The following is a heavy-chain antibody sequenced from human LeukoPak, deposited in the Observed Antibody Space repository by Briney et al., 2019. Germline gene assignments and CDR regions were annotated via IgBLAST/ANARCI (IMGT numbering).Heavy chain of an antibody. CDR2: INPDGGEK. D-gene: IGHD3-22*01. V-gene: IGHV3-7*03. Sequence: GGSLRLSCAASGFIFSDYYMSWIRQAPGKGPEWVATINPDGGEKYYVDSVKGRFTISRDITKNSLSLEMNSLRAEDTAVYYCARDSRFTMRDYWGQGTLVTVSS. J-gene: IGHJ4*02. CDR1: GFIFSDYY. CDR3: ARDSRFTMRDY.